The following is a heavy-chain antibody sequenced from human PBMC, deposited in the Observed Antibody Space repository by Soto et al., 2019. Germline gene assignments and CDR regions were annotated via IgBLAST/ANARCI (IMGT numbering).Heavy chain of an antibody. D-gene: IGHD3-3*01. J-gene: IGHJ6*02. Sequence: QVQLVQSGAEVKKPGSSVKVSCKASGGTFSNYAISWVRQAPGQGLEWMGGIIPIFGTTNYAQKFQGRVTITADESTSTAYMELSSLRSEDTAVYYCARDAIFGVVIRGIDYYYGMDVWDQGTTVTVSS. CDR3: ARDAIFGVVIRGIDYYYGMDV. CDR2: IIPIFGTT. V-gene: IGHV1-69*01. CDR1: GGTFSNYA.